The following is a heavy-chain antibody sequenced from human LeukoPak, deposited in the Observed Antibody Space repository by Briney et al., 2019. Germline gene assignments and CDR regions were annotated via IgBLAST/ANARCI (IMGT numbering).Heavy chain of an antibody. CDR3: ARVRYDYGGNSDY. V-gene: IGHV1-2*02. CDR1: GYTFTGYY. Sequence: ASVKVSCKASGYTFTGYYMHWVRQAPGQGLEWMGWINPNSGGTNYAQKFQGRVTMTRDTSISTAYMELSSLRSEDTAVYYCARVRYDYGGNSDYWGQGTLVTVSS. D-gene: IGHD4-23*01. J-gene: IGHJ4*02. CDR2: INPNSGGT.